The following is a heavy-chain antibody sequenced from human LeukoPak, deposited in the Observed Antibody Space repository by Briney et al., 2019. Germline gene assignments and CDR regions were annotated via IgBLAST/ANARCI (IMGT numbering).Heavy chain of an antibody. J-gene: IGHJ6*02. Sequence: GGSLRLSCAASEFTFSSYAMSWVRQAPGKGLEWVSSISGSGGSTYYADSVKGRFTISRDNSKNTLYLQMNSLRAEDTAVYYCAKDLNSYGYYYYGMDVWGQGTTVTVSS. CDR3: AKDLNSYGYYYYGMDV. CDR1: EFTFSSYA. V-gene: IGHV3-23*01. D-gene: IGHD5-18*01. CDR2: ISGSGGST.